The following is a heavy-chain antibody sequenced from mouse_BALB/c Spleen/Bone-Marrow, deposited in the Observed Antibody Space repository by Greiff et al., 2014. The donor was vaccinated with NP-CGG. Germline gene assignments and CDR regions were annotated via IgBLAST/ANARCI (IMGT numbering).Heavy chain of an antibody. CDR3: ARYNYGSSQFAY. CDR1: GFNIKVTY. Sequence: EVQLVESGAELVKPGASVKLSCTASGFNIKVTYMHWVKQRPEQGLEWIGRIDPANGNTKYDPKFQGKATITADTSSNTAYLQLSSLTSEDTAVYYCARYNYGSSQFAYWGQGTLVTVSA. D-gene: IGHD1-1*01. CDR2: IDPANGNT. V-gene: IGHV14-3*02. J-gene: IGHJ3*01.